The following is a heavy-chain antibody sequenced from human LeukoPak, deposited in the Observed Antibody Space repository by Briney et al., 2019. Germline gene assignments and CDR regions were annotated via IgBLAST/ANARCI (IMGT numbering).Heavy chain of an antibody. CDR1: GYTFASYG. V-gene: IGHV1-18*01. CDR2: ISAYNGNT. J-gene: IGHJ5*01. Sequence: GASVKVSCKASGYTFASYGISWARQAPGQGLEWMGWISAYNGNTNYAQKFQGRVPIIADESTSTDYMELSSLRSEDTAVYYCARVKSAGENWFDSWGQGTLVTVSS. D-gene: IGHD3-10*01. CDR3: ARVKSAGENWFDS.